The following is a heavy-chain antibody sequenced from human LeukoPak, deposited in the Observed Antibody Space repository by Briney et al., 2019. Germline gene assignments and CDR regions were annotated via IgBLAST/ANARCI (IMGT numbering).Heavy chain of an antibody. CDR1: GFTFSDYY. CDR2: ISGSGGTI. D-gene: IGHD2-2*01. CDR3: ARDISNVGGPAAPKRGVFDY. Sequence: GGSLRLSCAASGFTFSDYYMNWIRQAPGKGLECVSYISGSGGTIYYADSVKGRFTISRDNAKNLLYLQMNNLRAEDTAVYYCARDISNVGGPAAPKRGVFDYWGQGTLVTVSS. J-gene: IGHJ4*02. V-gene: IGHV3-11*04.